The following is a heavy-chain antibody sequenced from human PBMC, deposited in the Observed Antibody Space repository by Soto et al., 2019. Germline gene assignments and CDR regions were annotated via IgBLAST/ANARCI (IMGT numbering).Heavy chain of an antibody. CDR3: ATEVHGEADDFWRGSLGN. CDR2: IWNDGTTE. Sequence: QVQLVESGGSVVQPGRSLRLSCSVSGLTFSDYGVHWVRRAPGKGLEWVALIWNDGTTEYYIDAVKGRFTISRENSKDILYLKMNNLSAEDTAGYCLATEVHGEADDFWRGSLGNWCQATLVSVSS. D-gene: IGHD3-3*01. CDR1: GLTFSDYG. V-gene: IGHV3-33*03. J-gene: IGHJ4*02.